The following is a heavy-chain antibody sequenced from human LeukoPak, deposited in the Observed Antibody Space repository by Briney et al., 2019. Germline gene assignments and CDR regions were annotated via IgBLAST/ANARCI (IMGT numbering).Heavy chain of an antibody. CDR1: GFTFSTYW. CDR2: ISISSSPI. CDR3: ARDDGDYAHPVDY. Sequence: PGGSLRLSCAASGFTFSTYWMNWVRQAPGKGLEWVSYISISSSPIYYADSVKGRFTISRDNAKNSLYLQMNSLRAEDTAVYYCARDDGDYAHPVDYWGQGTLVTVSS. J-gene: IGHJ4*02. D-gene: IGHD4-17*01. V-gene: IGHV3-48*04.